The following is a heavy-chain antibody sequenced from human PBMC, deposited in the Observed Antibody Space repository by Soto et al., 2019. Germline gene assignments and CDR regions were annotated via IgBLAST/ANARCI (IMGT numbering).Heavy chain of an antibody. J-gene: IGHJ4*02. CDR1: GFTFSSHA. Sequence: GGSLRLSCAASGFTFSSHAMSWVRQAPGRGLEWVSGISGSGGSTYYADSVKGRFTISRDNSKNTLYLQMNSLRAEDTAVYYCASRNYFASGSYYWYYFDDWSQGTLVPVAS. CDR3: ASRNYFASGSYYWYYFDD. V-gene: IGHV3-23*01. CDR2: ISGSGGST. D-gene: IGHD3-10*01.